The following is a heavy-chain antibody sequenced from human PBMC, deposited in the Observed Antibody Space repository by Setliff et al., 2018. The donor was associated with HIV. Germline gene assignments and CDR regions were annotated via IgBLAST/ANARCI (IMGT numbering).Heavy chain of an antibody. V-gene: IGHV4-39*01. D-gene: IGHD3-3*01. CDR1: GGSISSSSYY. CDR2: IYYSGST. CDR3: ASLTTDRFLEWLFVY. Sequence: KTSETLSLTCTVSGGSISSSSYYWGWIRQPPGKRLEWIGSIYYSGSTYYNPSLKTRVTISVDTSKNQFSLKLSSVTAADTAVYYCASLTTDRFLEWLFVYWGQGTLVTVSS. J-gene: IGHJ4*02.